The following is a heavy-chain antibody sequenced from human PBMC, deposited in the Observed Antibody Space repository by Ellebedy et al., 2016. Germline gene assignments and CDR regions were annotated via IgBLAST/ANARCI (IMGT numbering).Heavy chain of an antibody. CDR3: ARDERKSDAFDI. J-gene: IGHJ3*02. Sequence: GGSLRLSXAASGFTFSSYAMHWVRQAPGKGLEWVAVISYDGSNKYYADSVKGRFTISRDNSKNTLYLQMNSLRAEDTAVYYCARDERKSDAFDIWGQGTMVAVSS. V-gene: IGHV3-30-3*01. CDR2: ISYDGSNK. CDR1: GFTFSSYA.